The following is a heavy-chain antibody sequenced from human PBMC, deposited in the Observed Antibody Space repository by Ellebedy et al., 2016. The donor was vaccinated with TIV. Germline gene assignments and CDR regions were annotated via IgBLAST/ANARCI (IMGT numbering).Heavy chain of an antibody. Sequence: GESLKISCAASGFTFSSYAMHWVRQAPGKGLEWVAVISYDGGNEYYADSVKGRFPISRDNSKNTLYLQMNSLRAEDTAVYYCARDGGVWFGELRFDPWGQGTLVTVSS. V-gene: IGHV3-30*04. J-gene: IGHJ5*02. CDR3: ARDGGVWFGELRFDP. D-gene: IGHD3-10*01. CDR1: GFTFSSYA. CDR2: ISYDGGNE.